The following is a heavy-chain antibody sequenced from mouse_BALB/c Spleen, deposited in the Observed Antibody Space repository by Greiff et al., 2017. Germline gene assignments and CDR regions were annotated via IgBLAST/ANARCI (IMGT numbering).Heavy chain of an antibody. CDR1: GFTFSSFG. CDR3: ARGGYYRYDVWYFDV. Sequence: EVKLVESGGGLVQPGGSRKLSCAASGFTFSSFGMHWVRQAPEKGLEWVAYISSGSSTIYYADTVKGRFTISRDNPKNTLFLQMTSLRSEDTAMYYCARGGYYRYDVWYFDVWGAGTTVTVSS. D-gene: IGHD2-14*01. CDR2: ISSGSSTI. V-gene: IGHV5-17*02. J-gene: IGHJ1*01.